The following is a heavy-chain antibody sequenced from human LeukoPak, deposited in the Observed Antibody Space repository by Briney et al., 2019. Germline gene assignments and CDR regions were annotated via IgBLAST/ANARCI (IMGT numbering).Heavy chain of an antibody. D-gene: IGHD1-26*01. CDR2: MNPNSGNT. CDR3: ARGGGNYYYYYGMDV. CDR1: GHTFTSYD. Sequence: ASVKVSCKVSGHTFTSYDINWVRQATGQGLEWMGWMNPNSGNTGYAQKFQGRVTMARNTSISTAYMELSSLRSEDTAVYYCARGGGNYYYYYGMDVRGQGTTVTVSS. V-gene: IGHV1-8*01. J-gene: IGHJ6*02.